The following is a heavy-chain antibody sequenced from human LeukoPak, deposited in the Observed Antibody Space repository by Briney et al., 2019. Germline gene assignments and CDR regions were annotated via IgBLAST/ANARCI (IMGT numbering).Heavy chain of an antibody. CDR3: ARRDYAAWFDP. V-gene: IGHV4-39*01. Sequence: SETLSLTCNVSGDSITSGTFYWAWIRQSPGKGLEWIGNVYYSGSTQYNPSLRGRVSISMDKTKNQFSLNLNSVSVTDTAIYYCARRDYAAWFDPWGQGTLVTVSS. J-gene: IGHJ5*02. CDR2: VYYSGST. CDR1: GDSITSGTFY. D-gene: IGHD4/OR15-4a*01.